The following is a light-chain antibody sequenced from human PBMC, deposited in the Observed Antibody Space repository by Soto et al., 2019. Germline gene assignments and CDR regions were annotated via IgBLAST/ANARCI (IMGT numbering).Light chain of an antibody. CDR2: DAF. CDR1: ERVGRY. V-gene: IGKV3-11*01. CDR3: HHGSDWPPART. Sequence: EMGLTRSRAKRSLSPGGGAIRSCRASERVGRYLAWHQQRPVPAPSLLIYDAFNRATGIPARFSGSCSGTDFTLATGILEPEYCAASDLHHGSDWPPARTLSQGTKVDIK. J-gene: IGKJ1*01.